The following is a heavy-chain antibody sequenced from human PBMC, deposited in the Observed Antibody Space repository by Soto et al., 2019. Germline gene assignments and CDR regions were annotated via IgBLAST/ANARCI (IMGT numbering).Heavy chain of an antibody. CDR1: GYTLTELS. CDR3: ATNSGPEVHINYGSGSYSDY. D-gene: IGHD3-10*01. J-gene: IGHJ4*02. CDR2: FDPEDGET. Sequence: ASVKVSCKVSGYTLTELSMHWVRQAPGKGLEWMGGFDPEDGETIYAQKFQGRVTMTEDTSTDTAYMELSSLRSEDTAVYYCATNSGPEVHINYGSGSYSDYWGQGTLVTVSS. V-gene: IGHV1-24*01.